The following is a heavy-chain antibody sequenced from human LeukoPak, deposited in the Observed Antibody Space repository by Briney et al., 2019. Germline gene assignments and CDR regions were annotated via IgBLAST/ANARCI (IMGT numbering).Heavy chain of an antibody. V-gene: IGHV3-7*01. J-gene: IGHJ4*02. Sequence: GGSLRLSCAASGFTFSSYWMSWVRQAPGKGLEWVANIKQDGSEKYYVDSVKGRFTISRDNAKNSLYLQMNSLRAEDTAVYYCAPQLDSKWTYFDYWGQGTLVTVSS. CDR3: APQLDSKWTYFDY. CDR2: IKQDGSEK. CDR1: GFTFSSYW. D-gene: IGHD3-22*01.